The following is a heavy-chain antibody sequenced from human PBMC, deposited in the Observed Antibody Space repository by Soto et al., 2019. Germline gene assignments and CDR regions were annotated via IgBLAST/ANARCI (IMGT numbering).Heavy chain of an antibody. CDR3: ARDRECSGGTCYNYFDY. CDR2: IYYSGST. Sequence: SLSLTCTVSGGSISSGGYYWSWIRQHPGKGLEWIGYIYYSGSTYYNPSLKSRVTISVDTSKNQFSLKLSSVTAADTAVYYCARDRECSGGTCYNYFDYWGQGTLVTVSS. J-gene: IGHJ4*02. V-gene: IGHV4-31*03. D-gene: IGHD2-15*01. CDR1: GGSISSGGYY.